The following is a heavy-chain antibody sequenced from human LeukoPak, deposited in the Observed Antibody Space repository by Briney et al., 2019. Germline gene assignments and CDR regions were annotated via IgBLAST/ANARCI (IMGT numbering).Heavy chain of an antibody. V-gene: IGHV3-64*01. CDR1: GFTFSNYA. Sequence: GGSLRLSCAASGFTFSNYAMHWVRQAPGKGLECVSSISSNGGTTYYANSVKGRFTISRDNPKNTLYLQMGNLRPEDMAVYYCARRYYGSGSSFDYWGQGALVTVSA. CDR2: ISSNGGTT. J-gene: IGHJ4*02. CDR3: ARRYYGSGSSFDY. D-gene: IGHD3-10*01.